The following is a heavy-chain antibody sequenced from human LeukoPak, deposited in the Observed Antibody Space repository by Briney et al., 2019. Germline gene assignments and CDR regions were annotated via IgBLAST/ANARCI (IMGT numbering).Heavy chain of an antibody. J-gene: IGHJ6*02. V-gene: IGHV5-51*01. CDR2: IYPGDSDT. D-gene: IGHD5-12*01. CDR1: GYSFTSYW. Sequence: GESLKISYKGSGYSFTSYWIGWVRQLPGKGLEWMGIIYPGDSDTRYSPSFQGQVTISADKSISTAYLQWSSLKASDTAMYYCARQPTSSGYYYYYYGMDVWGQGTTVTVSS. CDR3: ARQPTSSGYYYYYYGMDV.